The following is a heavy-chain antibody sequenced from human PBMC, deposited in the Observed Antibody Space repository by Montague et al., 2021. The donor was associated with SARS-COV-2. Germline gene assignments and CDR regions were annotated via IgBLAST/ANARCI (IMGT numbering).Heavy chain of an antibody. D-gene: IGHD3-16*01. J-gene: IGHJ4*02. CDR3: ATRYYADTRASNGAY. CDR2: VYHSGST. Sequence: SETLSLTCAVSGGSISSSNWWSWVRQPPGKGLEWIGEVYHSGSTNYNPSFKRRVTISADKYTNQFSLRLTSVTAADTAVFYCATRYYADTRASNGAYWGQGALVTVSS. V-gene: IGHV4-4*02. CDR1: GGSISSSNW.